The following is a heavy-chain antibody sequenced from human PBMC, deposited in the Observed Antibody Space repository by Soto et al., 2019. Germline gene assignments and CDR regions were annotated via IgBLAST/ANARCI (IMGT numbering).Heavy chain of an antibody. CDR2: IWYDGSNK. CDR3: ARDGIVRFGELLNGMDV. D-gene: IGHD3-10*01. J-gene: IGHJ6*02. Sequence: QVQLVESGGGVVQPGRSLRLSCAASRFTFSSYGMHWVRQAPGKGLEWEAVIWYDGSNKYYADSVKGRFTISRDNSKNTLYLQMNSLRAEDTAVYYCARDGIVRFGELLNGMDVWGQGTTVTVSS. CDR1: RFTFSSYG. V-gene: IGHV3-33*01.